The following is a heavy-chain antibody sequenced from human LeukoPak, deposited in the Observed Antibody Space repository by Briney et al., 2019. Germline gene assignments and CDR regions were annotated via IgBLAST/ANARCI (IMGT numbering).Heavy chain of an antibody. V-gene: IGHV3-23*01. CDR1: GLTFSSYA. J-gene: IGHJ4*02. Sequence: GGSLTLSCAASGLTFSSYAMSWVRQAPGKGLGWVSVIRGSGGSTYYADSVKGRFTISRDNAKNTLYLQMNSLRAEDTAVYYCAKDVRATYFDYWGQGTLVTVSS. CDR3: AKDVRATYFDY. CDR2: IRGSGGST.